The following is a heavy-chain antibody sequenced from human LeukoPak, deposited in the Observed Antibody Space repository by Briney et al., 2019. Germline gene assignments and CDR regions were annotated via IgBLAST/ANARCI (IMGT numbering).Heavy chain of an antibody. CDR1: GFTFKSYG. D-gene: IGHD1-26*01. CDR2: ISSSSAYI. V-gene: IGHV3-21*01. Sequence: GGSLRLSCAASGFTFKSYGMNWVRQAPGKGLEWVSSISSSSAYIYYADSVKGRFTISRDNAKNSLYLEMKSLRAEDTAAYYCARGRYHFDYWGQGALVTVSS. CDR3: ARGRYHFDY. J-gene: IGHJ4*02.